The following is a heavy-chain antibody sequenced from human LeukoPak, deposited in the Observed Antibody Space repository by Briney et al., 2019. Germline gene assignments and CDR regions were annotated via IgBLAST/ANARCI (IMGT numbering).Heavy chain of an antibody. CDR3: TRDHCTSINCYEYNYYGMDV. D-gene: IGHD2-2*01. J-gene: IGHJ6*02. CDR2: INPNSGGT. Sequence: ASVKVSCKASGYTFTAYYIHWVRRAPGQGLEWMGWINPNSGGTESAQKFQGRVTMTRDTSISTAYMELSRLRSDHTAAYYCTRDHCTSINCYEYNYYGMDVWGQGTTVTVSS. V-gene: IGHV1-2*02. CDR1: GYTFTAYY.